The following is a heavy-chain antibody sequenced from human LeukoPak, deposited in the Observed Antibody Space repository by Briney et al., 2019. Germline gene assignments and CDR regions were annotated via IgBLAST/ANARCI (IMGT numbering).Heavy chain of an antibody. Sequence: ASVKVSCKVSGYTLTELSMHWVRQAPGKGLEWMGGFDPEDGETIYAQKFQGRVTMTEDTSTDTAYMELSSLRSGDTAVYYCATVSGELELRREFDWFDPWGQGTLVTVSS. CDR1: GYTLTELS. D-gene: IGHD1-7*01. J-gene: IGHJ5*02. CDR3: ATVSGELELRREFDWFDP. V-gene: IGHV1-24*01. CDR2: FDPEDGET.